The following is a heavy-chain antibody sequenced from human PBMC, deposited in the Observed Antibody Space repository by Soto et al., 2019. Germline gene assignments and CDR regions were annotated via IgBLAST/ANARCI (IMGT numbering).Heavy chain of an antibody. CDR2: IIPILGIA. Sequence: GASGKVSCKASGGTFSSYAIGWVRQAPGQGLEWMGRIIPILGIANYAQKFQGRVTITADKSTSTAYTELSSLRSEDTAVYYCAVLSLPDHSYCSMDVQGKGTTVTVSS. V-gene: IGHV1-69*04. CDR3: AVLSLPDHSYCSMDV. J-gene: IGHJ6*04. CDR1: GGTFSSYA.